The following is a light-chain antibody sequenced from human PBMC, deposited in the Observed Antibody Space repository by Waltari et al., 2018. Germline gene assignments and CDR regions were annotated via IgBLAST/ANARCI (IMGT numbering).Light chain of an antibody. CDR3: SSTAGGYTWV. J-gene: IGLJ3*02. CDR1: SSDVGAYNY. V-gene: IGLV2-11*01. Sequence: QSALTPPRSVSGSPGQAVAISCTGTSSDVGAYNYVPWYQHHPGKAPKLMIFDVSKRPSGVPDRFSGSKSGNTASLTISGLQAEDEADYHCSSTAGGYTWVFGGGTKVTVL. CDR2: DVS.